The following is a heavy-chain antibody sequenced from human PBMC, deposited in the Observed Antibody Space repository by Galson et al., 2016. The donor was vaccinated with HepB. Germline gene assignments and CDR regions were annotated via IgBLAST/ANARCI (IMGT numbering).Heavy chain of an antibody. J-gene: IGHJ6*02. V-gene: IGHV6-1*01. CDR2: TYYRSQWFN. CDR3: TRGYIQTRMNV. CDR1: WDSVTNDETT. D-gene: IGHD1-1*01. Sequence: CAISWDSVTNDETTWNWIRQSPSRGLEWLGRTYYRSQWFNEYPVSVKSQITINSDTSRNQVSLQLDSVTHDDTAAYFCTRGYIQTRMNVWGQWTTVTVSS.